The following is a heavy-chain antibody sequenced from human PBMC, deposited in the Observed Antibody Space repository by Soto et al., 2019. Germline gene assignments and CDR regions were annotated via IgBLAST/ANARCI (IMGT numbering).Heavy chain of an antibody. CDR2: IWYDGSNK. V-gene: IGHV3-33*08. CDR1: GFTFSSYG. D-gene: IGHD3-22*01. CDR3: ARGVNYDSSGYYEYFKH. J-gene: IGHJ1*01. Sequence: GGSLRLSCAASGFTFSSYGIHWVRQAPGKGLEWVAVIWYDGSNKYYADSVKGRFTISRDNSKNTLYLQMNSLRAEDTSVYYCARGVNYDSSGYYEYFKHWGQGTLVTVSS.